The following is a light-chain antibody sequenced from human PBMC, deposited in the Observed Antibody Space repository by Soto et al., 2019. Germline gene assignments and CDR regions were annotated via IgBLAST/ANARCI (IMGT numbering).Light chain of an antibody. CDR3: HQSYSTTYS. J-gene: IGKJ2*03. CDR2: GAS. Sequence: DIQMTQTPPSLSLSVGARVTIPCRASQDISNSLNWYQQKPGKSPRALIYGASSLESGDPSRFSGRAAGTDFTLSSSSLQTEDFATYFCHQSYSTTYSVGQGTSLGIK. V-gene: IGKV1-39*01. CDR1: QDISNS.